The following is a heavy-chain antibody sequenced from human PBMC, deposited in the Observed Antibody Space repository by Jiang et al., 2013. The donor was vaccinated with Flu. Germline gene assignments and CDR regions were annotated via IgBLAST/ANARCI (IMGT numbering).Heavy chain of an antibody. CDR1: GDSVSSKSAA. J-gene: IGHJ6*02. Sequence: QTLSLTCAISGDSVSSKSAAWNWIRQSPSRGLEWLGRTYYRSRWHNEYAASVKGRITINPDTSKNQFSLQLNSVTPEDTAVYYCARDLIYRGGYYYYYGMDVWGQGTTVTVSS. CDR3: ARDLIYRGGYYYYYGMDV. D-gene: IGHD3-16*01. V-gene: IGHV6-1*01. CDR2: TYYRSRWHN.